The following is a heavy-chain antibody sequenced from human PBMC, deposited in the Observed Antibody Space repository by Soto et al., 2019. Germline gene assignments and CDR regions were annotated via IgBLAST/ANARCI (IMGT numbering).Heavy chain of an antibody. J-gene: IGHJ5*02. CDR3: ARGVAVFGRVSRPGSAP. CDR2: IYNSGIT. V-gene: IGHV4-30-4*01. D-gene: IGHD3-3*01. Sequence: SETLCLTCSVSGGSSSSGDYSWSWVRQSPGKGLEWIGHIYNSGITYYNPSLKSRVVISIDTSRNQFSLRLNSLTAADRAVYFCARGVAVFGRVSRPGSAPWGKGTAVPVSS. CDR1: GGSSSSGDYS.